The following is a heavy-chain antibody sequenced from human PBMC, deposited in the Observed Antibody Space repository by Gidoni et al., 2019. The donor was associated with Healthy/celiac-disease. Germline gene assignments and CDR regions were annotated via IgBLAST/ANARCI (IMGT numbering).Heavy chain of an antibody. CDR3: ARVRGGGIDC. CDR1: GGSFSGYY. J-gene: IGHJ4*02. CDR2: INHSGST. D-gene: IGHD3-16*01. Sequence: QVQLQQWGAGLLKPSETLSLTCAVYGGSFSGYYWSWIRQPPGKGLEWIGEINHSGSTNYNPSLKSRVTISVDTSKNQFSLKLSSVTAADTAVYYCARVRGGGIDCWGQGTLVTVSS. V-gene: IGHV4-34*01.